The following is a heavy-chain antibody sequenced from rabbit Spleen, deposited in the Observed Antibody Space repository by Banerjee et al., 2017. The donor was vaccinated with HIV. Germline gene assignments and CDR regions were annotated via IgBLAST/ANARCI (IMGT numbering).Heavy chain of an antibody. V-gene: IGHV1S45*01. D-gene: IGHD4-2*01. CDR2: IDPVFGAT. CDR1: GFSFSNNYW. J-gene: IGHJ4*01. Sequence: QQQLVESGGGLVKPGASLTLTCTASGFSFSNNYWICWVRQAPGKGLEWIGCIDPVFGATYYASWAKGRFTISKTSSTTVTLQMTSLTAADTATYFCARDDALSHSYAFNLWGQGTLVTVS. CDR3: ARDDALSHSYAFNL.